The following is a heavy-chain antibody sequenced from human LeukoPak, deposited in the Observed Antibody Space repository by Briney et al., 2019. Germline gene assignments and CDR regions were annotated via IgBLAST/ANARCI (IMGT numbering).Heavy chain of an antibody. Sequence: GRSLRLSCTVSGFIFEDYAMHWVRQVPGKGLEWVSSITSNSGYVAYADSVKGRFSISRDNAKNSLYLQMNSLKTEDTAVYYCTTDRNYYDSSGYYPFDYWGQGTLVTVSS. CDR1: GFIFEDYA. CDR3: TTDRNYYDSSGYYPFDY. V-gene: IGHV3-9*01. CDR2: ITSNSGYV. D-gene: IGHD3-22*01. J-gene: IGHJ4*02.